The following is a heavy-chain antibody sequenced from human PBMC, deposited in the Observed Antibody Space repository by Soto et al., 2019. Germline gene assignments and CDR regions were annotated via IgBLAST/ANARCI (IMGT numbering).Heavy chain of an antibody. CDR3: ARGLMSTLVTSGHFDS. CDR1: GFSFSSHA. CDR2: IAYDGNTE. V-gene: IGHV3-30-3*01. J-gene: IGHJ5*01. D-gene: IGHD6-13*01. Sequence: GGSLRLSCAVSGFSFSSHAMNWVRQAPGKGLEWLAIIAYDGNTEHYADSVKGRFTISRDNYENTVYLEMNGLRGKDTGLYYCARGLMSTLVTSGHFDSWGRGVPVTVSS.